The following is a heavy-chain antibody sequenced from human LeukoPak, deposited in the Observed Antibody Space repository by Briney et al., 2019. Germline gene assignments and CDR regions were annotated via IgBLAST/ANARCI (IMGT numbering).Heavy chain of an antibody. CDR1: GYTFTGYY. V-gene: IGHV1-2*02. Sequence: ASVKVSCKASGYTFTGYYIHWVRQAPGQGLEWMGWINPNSGGTNYAQKFQGRVTMTRDTSFSTAYMELSRLRSDDTAVYYCARAYYDILTGWLPLDYWGQGTLVTVSS. CDR2: INPNSGGT. CDR3: ARAYYDILTGWLPLDY. J-gene: IGHJ4*02. D-gene: IGHD3-9*01.